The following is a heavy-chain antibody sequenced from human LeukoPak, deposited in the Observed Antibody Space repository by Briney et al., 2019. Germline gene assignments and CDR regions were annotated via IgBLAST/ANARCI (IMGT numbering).Heavy chain of an antibody. CDR3: AKISASDFWSSCDS. J-gene: IGHJ4*02. CDR1: GFTFSSYG. V-gene: IGHV3-33*06. D-gene: IGHD3-3*01. Sequence: PGGSLRLSCAASGFTFSSYGMHWVRQAPGKGLEWVAVIWYDGSNKYYADSVKGRSTISRDNSKNTLSLQMNSLRAEDTAVYYCAKISASDFWSSCDSWGQGTLVTVSS. CDR2: IWYDGSNK.